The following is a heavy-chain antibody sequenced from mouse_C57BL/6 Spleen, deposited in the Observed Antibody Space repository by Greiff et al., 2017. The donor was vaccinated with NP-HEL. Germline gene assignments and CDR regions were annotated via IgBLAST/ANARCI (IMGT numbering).Heavy chain of an antibody. CDR3: ARDIHSNYYWYFDV. Sequence: EVQLVESGGGLVKPGGSLKLSCAASGFTFSSYAMSWVRQTPEKRLEWVATISDGGSYTYYPDNVKGRFTISRDNAKNNLYLQMSHLKSEDTAMYYCARDIHSNYYWYFDVWGTGTTVTVSS. D-gene: IGHD2-5*01. J-gene: IGHJ1*03. CDR1: GFTFSSYA. V-gene: IGHV5-4*01. CDR2: ISDGGSYT.